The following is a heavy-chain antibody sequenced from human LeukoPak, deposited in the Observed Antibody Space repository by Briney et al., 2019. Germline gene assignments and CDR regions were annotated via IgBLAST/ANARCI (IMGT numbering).Heavy chain of an antibody. CDR3: ARDPHRLLWVGELGDY. CDR2: IYPNSGGT. Sequence: GSVTVSCLASGYTFTGYCMHWVRQAPGQGLEWMGWIYPNSGGTNYAQKFQGRVTMTRDTSISTAYMELSRLRSDDTAVYYCARDPHRLLWVGELGDYWGQGTLVTVSS. V-gene: IGHV1-2*02. D-gene: IGHD3-10*01. J-gene: IGHJ4*02. CDR1: GYTFTGYC.